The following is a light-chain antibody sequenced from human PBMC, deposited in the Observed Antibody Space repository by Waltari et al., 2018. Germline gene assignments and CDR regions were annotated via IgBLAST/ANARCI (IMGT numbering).Light chain of an antibody. CDR3: SSYTSSSTRV. Sequence: QSALTQPASVPGSPGQSLTIPCPGTTSDVGGYNYVSWYQQHPGKAPKLMIYEVSNRPSGVSNRFSGSKSGNTASLTISGLQVEDEADYYCSSYTSSSTRVFGGGTKLTVL. CDR1: TSDVGGYNY. CDR2: EVS. V-gene: IGLV2-14*01. J-gene: IGLJ2*01.